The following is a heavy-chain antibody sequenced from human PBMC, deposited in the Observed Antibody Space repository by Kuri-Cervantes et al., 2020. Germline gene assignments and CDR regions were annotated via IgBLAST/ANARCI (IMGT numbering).Heavy chain of an antibody. CDR1: GFTYSAYA. V-gene: IGHV3-23*01. CDR3: AKDPGDSNYYFDY. J-gene: IGHJ4*02. Sequence: GESLKISCVASGFTYSAYAMGWVRQAPGRGLEWVSVVSAGSSTTFYADSVKGRFIVSRDNSKNTLYLQMNSLRVEDTAVYYCAKDPGDSNYYFDYWGQGTLVTVSS. D-gene: IGHD3-22*01. CDR2: VSAGSSTT.